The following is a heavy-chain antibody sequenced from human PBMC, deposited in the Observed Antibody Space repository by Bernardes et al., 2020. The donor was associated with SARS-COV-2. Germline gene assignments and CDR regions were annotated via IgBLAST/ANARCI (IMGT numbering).Heavy chain of an antibody. Sequence: GGSLRLSCAASGFTFSSYSMNWVRQAPGKGLEWVSSISSSSSYIYYADSVKGRFTISRDNAKNSLYLQMNSLRAEDTAVYYCARDKLCSGCLDFDYWGQGTLVTVSS. CDR1: GFTFSSYS. V-gene: IGHV3-21*01. CDR2: ISSSSSYI. CDR3: ARDKLCSGCLDFDY. J-gene: IGHJ4*02. D-gene: IGHD2-15*01.